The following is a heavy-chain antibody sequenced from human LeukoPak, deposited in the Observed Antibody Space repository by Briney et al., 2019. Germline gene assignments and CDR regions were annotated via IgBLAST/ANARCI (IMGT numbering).Heavy chain of an antibody. V-gene: IGHV5-51*01. CDR1: GYTFTSYW. CDR3: ARHYDRSQIDY. D-gene: IGHD3-16*01. J-gene: IGHJ4*02. CDR2: IYPGDSDT. Sequence: AGESLKISCKGSGYTFTSYWIGWVRQMPGKGLEWMGIIYPGDSDTRYSPSFQGQVTISADKSISTAYLQWSSLKASDTAVYYCARHYDRSQIDYWGQGTLVTVSS.